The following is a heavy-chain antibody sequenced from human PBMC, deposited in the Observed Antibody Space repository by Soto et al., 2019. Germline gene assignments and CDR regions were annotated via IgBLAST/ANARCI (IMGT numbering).Heavy chain of an antibody. J-gene: IGHJ4*02. CDR3: AKDSFGDYVPTDFDY. CDR2: ISGSGGST. CDR1: GFISSSYA. D-gene: IGHD4-17*01. V-gene: IGHV3-23*01. Sequence: PGGSLRLSCAASGFISSSYAMSWVRQAPGKGLEWVSAISGSGGSTYYADSVKGRFTISRDNSKNTLYLQMNSLRAEDTAVYYCAKDSFGDYVPTDFDYWGQGTLVTVSS.